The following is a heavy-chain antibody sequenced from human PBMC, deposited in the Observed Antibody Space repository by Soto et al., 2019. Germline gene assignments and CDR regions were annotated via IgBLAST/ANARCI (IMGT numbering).Heavy chain of an antibody. J-gene: IGHJ4*02. CDR2: IYCDDDN. D-gene: IGHD3-3*01. CDR1: GFSLSTSGVG. Sequence: QITLKESGPTLVKPTQTLTLTCTFSGFSLSTSGVGVGWIRQPPGKALEWLALIYCDDDNRYSPSLKSRLTIPKATSKNRVGITMNNVYPVNTATYYCAHSPHYDFWRGRGGCFDCRGQGTLITVSS. CDR3: AHSPHYDFWRGRGGCFDC. V-gene: IGHV2-5*02.